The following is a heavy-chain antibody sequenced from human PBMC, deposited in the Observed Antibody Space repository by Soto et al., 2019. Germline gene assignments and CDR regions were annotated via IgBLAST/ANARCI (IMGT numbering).Heavy chain of an antibody. CDR3: ASHSGSSPEGRYYYGMDV. J-gene: IGHJ6*02. CDR1: GGTFSSYA. Sequence: QVQLVQSGAEVKKPGSSVKVSCKASGGTFSSYAISWVRQAPGQGLEWMGGIIPIFGTADYAQKFQGRVTITADESTSTAYMELSSMRSEDTAVYYCASHSGSSPEGRYYYGMDVWGQGTTFTVSS. CDR2: IIPIFGTA. V-gene: IGHV1-69*12. D-gene: IGHD1-26*01.